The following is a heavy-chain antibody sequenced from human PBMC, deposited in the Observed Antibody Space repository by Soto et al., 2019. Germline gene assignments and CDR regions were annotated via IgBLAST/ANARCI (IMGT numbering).Heavy chain of an antibody. CDR2: IIPIFGTA. V-gene: IGHV1-69*01. J-gene: IGHJ3*02. D-gene: IGHD1-20*01. CDR1: GGTFSSYA. Sequence: QVQLVQSGAEVKKPGSSVKVSCKASGGTFSSYAISWVRQAPGQGLEWMGGIIPIFGTANYAQKFQGRVTITADESTSIAYMERSSLRSEDTAVYYCAREGDGRYNWTPDAFDIWGQGTMVTVSS. CDR3: AREGDGRYNWTPDAFDI.